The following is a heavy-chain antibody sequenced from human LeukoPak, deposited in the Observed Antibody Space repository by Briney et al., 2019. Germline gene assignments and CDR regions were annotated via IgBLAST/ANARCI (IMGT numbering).Heavy chain of an antibody. D-gene: IGHD6-13*01. CDR3: ARERAAAGIFARRPYGMDV. Sequence: ASVKVSCKASGYTFTGYYMHWVRQAPGQGLEWMGRINPNSGGTNYAQKFQGRVTMTRDTSISTAYMELSRLRSDDTAVYYCARERAAAGIFARRPYGMDVWGQGTTVTASS. CDR1: GYTFTGYY. CDR2: INPNSGGT. J-gene: IGHJ6*02. V-gene: IGHV1-2*06.